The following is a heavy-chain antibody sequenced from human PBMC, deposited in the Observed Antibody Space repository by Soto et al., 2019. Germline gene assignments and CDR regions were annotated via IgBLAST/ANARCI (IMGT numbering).Heavy chain of an antibody. Sequence: ASVKVSCKASGYTFTGYYMHLVRQAPGQGLEWMGWINPNSGGTNYAQKFQGWVTMTRDTSISTAYMELSRLRSDDTAVYYCAREFNGTTGTTEADRVGFAFEIWGQGTMVTGS. CDR1: GYTFTGYY. D-gene: IGHD1-1*01. V-gene: IGHV1-2*04. CDR2: INPNSGGT. CDR3: AREFNGTTGTTEADRVGFAFEI. J-gene: IGHJ3*02.